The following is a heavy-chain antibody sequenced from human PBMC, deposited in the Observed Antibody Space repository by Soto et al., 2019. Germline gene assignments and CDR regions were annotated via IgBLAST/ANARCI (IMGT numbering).Heavy chain of an antibody. V-gene: IGHV1-69*01. CDR1: GGTFSSYA. Sequence: QVQLVQSGAEVKKPGSSVKVSCKASGGTFSSYAISWVRQAPGQGLEWMGGFIPMFNRPHSARKFQGRVTITAYESTSTAYLYLSSLRSEDTAVYYCARGQFHHVSNYYYALDVWGQGTTVTVSS. CDR2: FIPMFNRP. J-gene: IGHJ6*02. CDR3: ARGQFHHVSNYYYALDV.